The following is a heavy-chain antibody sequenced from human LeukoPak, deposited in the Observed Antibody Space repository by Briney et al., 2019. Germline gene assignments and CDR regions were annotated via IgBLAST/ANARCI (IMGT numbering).Heavy chain of an antibody. V-gene: IGHV3-23*01. J-gene: IGHJ4*02. CDR1: GFTFSSYA. Sequence: GGSLGLSCGASGFTFSSYAMSWVRQAPGKGLEWVSGISGSGGSTYYADSVKGRFTISRDNSKNTVYLQMNSLRDEDTAVYYCAKRAAGATKTFDYWGQGTLVTVSS. CDR2: ISGSGGST. D-gene: IGHD1-26*01. CDR3: AKRAAGATKTFDY.